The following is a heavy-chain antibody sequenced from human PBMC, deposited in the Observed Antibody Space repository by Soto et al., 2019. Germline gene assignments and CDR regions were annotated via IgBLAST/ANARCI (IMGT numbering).Heavy chain of an antibody. CDR1: GYTLTELS. J-gene: IGHJ6*02. CDR2: FDPEDGET. D-gene: IGHD4-17*01. CDR3: ATAAQTTVTTYYYYGMDV. Sequence: QVQLVQSGAEVKKPGASVKVSCKVSGYTLTELSMHWVRQAPGKGLEWMGGFDPEDGETIYAQKFQGRVTMTEDTSTDTAYMELSSLRSEDTAVYYCATAAQTTVTTYYYYGMDVWGQGTTVTVS. V-gene: IGHV1-24*01.